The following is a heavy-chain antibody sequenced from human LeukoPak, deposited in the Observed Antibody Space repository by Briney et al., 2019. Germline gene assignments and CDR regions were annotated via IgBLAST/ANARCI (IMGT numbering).Heavy chain of an antibody. CDR3: FRSTSYGLDV. CDR1: GFTFSTYA. CDR2: INVDGSTT. D-gene: IGHD2-2*01. V-gene: IGHV3-74*01. J-gene: IGHJ6*02. Sequence: GGSLRLSCAASGFTFSTYAMHWVRQAPGKGLVWVSRINVDGSTTTYADSVKGRFTISRDNAKNTLYLQMNSLRADDTAVYYCFRSTSYGLDVWGQGTTVIVSS.